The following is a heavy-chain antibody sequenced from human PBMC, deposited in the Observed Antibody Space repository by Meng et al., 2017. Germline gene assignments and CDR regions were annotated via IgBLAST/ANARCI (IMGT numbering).Heavy chain of an antibody. V-gene: IGHV1-69*06. Sequence: VELVLSGAEVKKSGSTGNVSCKASGGTFISYAISWVRQAPGQGLEWMGGIIPIFGTANYAQKFQGRVTITADKSTSTAYMELSSLRSEDTAVYYCARGVGYGGNSLYFDYWGQGTLVTVSS. CDR3: ARGVGYGGNSLYFDY. CDR2: IIPIFGTA. CDR1: GGTFISYA. D-gene: IGHD4-23*01. J-gene: IGHJ4*02.